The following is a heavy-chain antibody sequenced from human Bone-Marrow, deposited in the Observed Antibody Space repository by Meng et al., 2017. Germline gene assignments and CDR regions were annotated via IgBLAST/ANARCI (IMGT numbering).Heavy chain of an antibody. CDR1: GYTFTSHH. CDR3: ARVWAVSGSTNWFDP. D-gene: IGHD1-26*01. J-gene: IGHJ5*02. V-gene: IGHV1-46*01. Sequence: QARRVQTGAEGKKPGASLKVSCKAIGYTFTSHHMQWVRQDPGQGLEWMGIINPSGGSTSYAQKFQGRVTMPRDTSTSTVYMELSSLRSEDTAVYYCARVWAVSGSTNWFDPWGQGTLVTVSS. CDR2: INPSGGST.